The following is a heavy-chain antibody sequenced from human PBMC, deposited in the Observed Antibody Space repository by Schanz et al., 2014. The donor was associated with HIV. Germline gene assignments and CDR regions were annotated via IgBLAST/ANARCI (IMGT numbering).Heavy chain of an antibody. D-gene: IGHD2-15*01. CDR3: ARNQFQMLPFDY. Sequence: QVQLVQSGAEVKKPGASVKVSCKASGYTFTDYFVHWVRQAPGQGLEWMGWINPTNGKTYYTQKFRGRVTMSRDASINTASLEVNRLMSADTAVYYCARNQFQMLPFDYWGQGTLVTVSS. V-gene: IGHV1-2*02. CDR2: INPTNGKT. CDR1: GYTFTDYF. J-gene: IGHJ4*02.